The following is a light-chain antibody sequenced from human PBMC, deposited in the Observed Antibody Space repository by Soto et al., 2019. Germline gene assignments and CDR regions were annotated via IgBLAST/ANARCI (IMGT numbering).Light chain of an antibody. CDR2: GAS. CDR3: QQYNNWPRT. V-gene: IGKV3-15*01. CDR1: QGVSSN. Sequence: EIVMTQSPATLPVSPGEGATLSCSASQGVSSNLAWYQQKPGQAPRLLIYGASTRATGIPARFSGSGSGTEFSLTITSLQSEDFAVFYCQQYNNWPRTFGQGTKVEIK. J-gene: IGKJ1*01.